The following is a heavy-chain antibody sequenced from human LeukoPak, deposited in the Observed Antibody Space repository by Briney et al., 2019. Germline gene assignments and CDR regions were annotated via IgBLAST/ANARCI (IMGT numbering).Heavy chain of an antibody. V-gene: IGHV4-31*03. Sequence: SETLSLTCTVSGGSISSGGYYWSWIRQHPGKGLEWIGYIYYSGSTYYNPSLRSRVTISVDTSKNQFSLKLSSVTAADTAVYYCARGSVLSGILDYWGQGTLVTVSS. CDR3: ARGSVLSGILDY. CDR2: IYYSGST. CDR1: GGSISSGGYY. J-gene: IGHJ4*02. D-gene: IGHD2-8*01.